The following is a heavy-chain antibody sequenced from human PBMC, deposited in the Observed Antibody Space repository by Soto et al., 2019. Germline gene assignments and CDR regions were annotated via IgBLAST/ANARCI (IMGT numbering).Heavy chain of an antibody. J-gene: IGHJ4*02. CDR2: ISSSSTYI. V-gene: IGHV3-21*01. D-gene: IGHD6-19*01. CDR1: GFTFSTYS. CDR3: LIAVAGSFAPDY. Sequence: PGGSLRLSCAASGFTFSTYSMNWVRQAPGKGLEWVSYISSSSTYIYYADSVKGRFTISRDNAKNSLYLQMNSLRAEDTAVYYCLIAVAGSFAPDYWGQGTQVTVSS.